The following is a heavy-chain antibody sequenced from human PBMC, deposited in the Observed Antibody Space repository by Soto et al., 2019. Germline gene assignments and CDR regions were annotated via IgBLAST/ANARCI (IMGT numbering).Heavy chain of an antibody. CDR3: ARDLAVGRVDY. CDR2: ISAYNGNT. CDR1: GYTFTSYG. V-gene: IGHV1-18*01. J-gene: IGHJ4*02. Sequence: QVQLVQSGAEVKKPGASVKVSCKASGYTFTSYGISWVRQAPGQGLEWMGWISAYNGNTKYAQKLQGRVTMTTDTSTSTADREVRGLRSDGTAVYYCARDLAVGRVDYWGQGTLVTVSS.